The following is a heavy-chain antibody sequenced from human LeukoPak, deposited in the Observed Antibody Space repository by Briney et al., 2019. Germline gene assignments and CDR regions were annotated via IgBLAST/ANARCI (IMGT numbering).Heavy chain of an antibody. CDR2: IGGSGANT. CDR1: GFTFSNYG. V-gene: IGHV3-23*01. Sequence: GGSLRLSCAASGFTFSNYGMSWVRQAPGKGLGWVSAIGGSGANTYYADSVKGRFTISRDNSKTTLYLQMNSLRAEDTAVYYCAKVTDGSTTYWGQGTLVTVSS. J-gene: IGHJ4*02. D-gene: IGHD5-24*01. CDR3: AKVTDGSTTY.